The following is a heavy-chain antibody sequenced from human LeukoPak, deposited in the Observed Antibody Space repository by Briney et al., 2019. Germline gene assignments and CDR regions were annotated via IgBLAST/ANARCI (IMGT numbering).Heavy chain of an antibody. CDR3: ASFDTAMGYYYYMDV. Sequence: GSLRLSCAASGFSFSSNSMNWVRQAPGKGLEWVSFISSSSSYTYYADSVRGRFTISRDNAKNSLYLQMNSLRAEDTAVYYCASFDTAMGYYYYMDVWGKGTTVTVSS. CDR1: GFSFSSNS. V-gene: IGHV3-21*05. J-gene: IGHJ6*03. D-gene: IGHD5-18*01. CDR2: ISSSSSYT.